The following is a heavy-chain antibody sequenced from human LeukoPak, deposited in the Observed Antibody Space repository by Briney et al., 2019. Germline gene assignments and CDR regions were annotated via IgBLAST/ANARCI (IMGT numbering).Heavy chain of an antibody. V-gene: IGHV3-30-3*01. CDR1: GFTYSSYW. J-gene: IGHJ4*02. D-gene: IGHD3-22*01. CDR2: ISYDGNNK. Sequence: PGGSLRLSCAASGFTYSSYWMSWVRQAPGKGLEWVAVISYDGNNKYYADSVKGRFTISRDNSKNTLYLQMNSLRAEDTAVYYCARDLVGGWDDSSGYYYGYFDYWGQGTLVTVSS. CDR3: ARDLVGGWDDSSGYYYGYFDY.